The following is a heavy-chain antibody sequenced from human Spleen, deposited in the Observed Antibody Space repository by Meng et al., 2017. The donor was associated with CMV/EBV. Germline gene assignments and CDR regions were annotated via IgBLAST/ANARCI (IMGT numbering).Heavy chain of an antibody. J-gene: IGHJ1*01. V-gene: IGHV4-34*01. CDR3: ARIITIFGVVIKD. CDR1: GGSFSGYD. D-gene: IGHD3-3*01. CDR2: INHSGST. Sequence: SETLSLTCAVYGGSFSGYDWSWIRQPPGKGLEWIGEINHSGSTNYNPSLKSRVTISIDTSKSQFSLNLRSVTAADTAVYYCARIITIFGVVIKDWGQGTLVTVSS.